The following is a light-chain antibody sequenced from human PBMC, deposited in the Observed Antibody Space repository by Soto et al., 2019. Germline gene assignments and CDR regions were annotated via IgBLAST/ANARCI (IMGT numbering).Light chain of an antibody. J-gene: IGKJ3*01. CDR2: GAS. CDR3: QQYGKSRFI. CDR1: QSVSSNY. V-gene: IGKV3-20*01. Sequence: EIVLTQSPGTLSLSPGERATLSCRASQSVSSNYLAWYQQKPGQAPRLLIYGASSRATGIPDRFSGSGSGTDFTRTISRLEPEDFAVYYCQQYGKSRFIFGPGTKVDIK.